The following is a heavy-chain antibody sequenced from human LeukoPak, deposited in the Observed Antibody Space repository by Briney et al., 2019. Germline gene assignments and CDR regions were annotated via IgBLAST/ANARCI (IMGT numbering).Heavy chain of an antibody. D-gene: IGHD4-23*01. Sequence: GGSLRLSCAASGFTFSSYGMSWVRQAPGKWLEWVSAISGSGGSTYYADSVKGRFTISRDNSKNTLYLQMNSLRAEDTAVYYCAYGGTPEGLVDYWGQGTLVTVSS. CDR2: ISGSGGST. CDR3: AYGGTPEGLVDY. J-gene: IGHJ4*02. CDR1: GFTFSSYG. V-gene: IGHV3-23*01.